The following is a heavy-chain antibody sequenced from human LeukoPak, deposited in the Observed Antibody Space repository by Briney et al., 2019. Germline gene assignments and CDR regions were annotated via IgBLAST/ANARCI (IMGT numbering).Heavy chain of an antibody. CDR2: IGTSDYTI. V-gene: IGHV3-11*04. Sequence: NPGGSLRLSCAASGFTFRDKFMSWIRQAPGKGLEWVAYIGTSDYTIYYTDSVKGRFTISGDNDKNSLYLQMDSLRAEDTAVYYCGQGAGKQAYWGQGTLVTVSS. CDR3: GQGAGKQAY. D-gene: IGHD6-13*01. J-gene: IGHJ4*02. CDR1: GFTFRDKF.